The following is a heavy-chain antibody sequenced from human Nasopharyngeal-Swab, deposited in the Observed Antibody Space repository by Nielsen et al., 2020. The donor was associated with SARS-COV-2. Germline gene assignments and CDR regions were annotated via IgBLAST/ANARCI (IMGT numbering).Heavy chain of an antibody. CDR2: INHSGST. Sequence: SETLSLTCAVYGGSFSGYYWSWIRQPPGKGLEWIGEINHSGSTNYNPSLKSRVTISVDTSKNQFSLKLSSVTAVDTAVYYCARVTTPAYYYYMDVWGKGTTVTVSS. D-gene: IGHD1-14*01. CDR3: ARVTTPAYYYYMDV. J-gene: IGHJ6*03. CDR1: GGSFSGYY. V-gene: IGHV4-34*01.